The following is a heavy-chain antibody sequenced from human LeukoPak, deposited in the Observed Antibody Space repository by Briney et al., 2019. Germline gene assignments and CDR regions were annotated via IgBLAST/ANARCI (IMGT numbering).Heavy chain of an antibody. Sequence: GSLRLSCAASGFTFSSYSMNWVRQAPGKGLEWIGSIYYSGITHYNASLKSRVTISVDMSTNQFSLRLSSVTAADTAVYYCARDGWESGDYWGQGTLVTVSS. CDR2: IYYSGIT. CDR3: ARDGWESGDY. D-gene: IGHD1-26*01. V-gene: IGHV4-39*07. CDR1: GFTFSSYS. J-gene: IGHJ4*02.